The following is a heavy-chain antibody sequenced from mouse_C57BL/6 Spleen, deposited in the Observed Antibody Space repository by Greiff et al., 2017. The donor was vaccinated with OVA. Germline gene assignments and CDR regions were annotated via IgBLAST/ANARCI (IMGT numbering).Heavy chain of an antibody. V-gene: IGHV1-80*01. J-gene: IGHJ4*01. CDR1: GYAFSSYW. CDR3: ERGNYYSNYAAMDY. CDR2: IYPGDGDT. D-gene: IGHD2-5*01. Sequence: QVQLQQSGAELVKPGASVKISCKASGYAFSSYWMNWVKQRPGKGLEWIGQIYPGDGDTNYNGKFKGKATLTADKSSSTAYMQLSSLTSEDSAVYFCERGNYYSNYAAMDYWGQGTSVTVSS.